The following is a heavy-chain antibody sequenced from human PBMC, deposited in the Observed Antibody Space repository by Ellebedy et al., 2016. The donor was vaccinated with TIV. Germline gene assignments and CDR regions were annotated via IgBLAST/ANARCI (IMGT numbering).Heavy chain of an antibody. V-gene: IGHV3-7*01. D-gene: IGHD4-17*01. CDR3: ARRASYGDYAVQVNPWFDP. CDR2: IRQEGDEI. J-gene: IGHJ5*02. Sequence: GESLKISCAASGFNFRSYWMTWVRQAPGKGLEWVAKIRQEGDEIYYVESVKGRFTISRDNAKNSLFLQMNSLRVEDTDVYYFARRASYGDYAVQVNPWFDPWGQGTLVTVSS. CDR1: GFNFRSYW.